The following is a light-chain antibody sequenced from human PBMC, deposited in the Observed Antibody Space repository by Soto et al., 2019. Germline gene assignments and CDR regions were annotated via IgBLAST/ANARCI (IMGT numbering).Light chain of an antibody. CDR2: LNSDGSH. CDR3: QTWATGLRV. CDR1: SGHSNYV. Sequence: QLVLTQSPSASSSRGASVKLTCTLSSGHSNYVIAWHQQQPEKGPRYLMKLNSDGSHSKGDGIPDRFSGSSSGAERYLTISSLQSEDEADYYCQTWATGLRVCGGGTKLTVL. J-gene: IGLJ2*01. V-gene: IGLV4-69*01.